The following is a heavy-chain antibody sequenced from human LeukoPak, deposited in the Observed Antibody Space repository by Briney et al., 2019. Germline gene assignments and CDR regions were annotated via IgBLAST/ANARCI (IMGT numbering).Heavy chain of an antibody. V-gene: IGHV1-2*02. J-gene: IGHJ4*02. D-gene: IGHD5-24*01. CDR1: GGTFSSYA. Sequence: ASVKVSCKASGGTFSSYAISWVRQAPGQGLEWMGWINPNSGGTNYAQKFQGRVTMTRDTSISTAYMELSRLRSDDTAVYYCARGEMATILRFDYWGQGTLVTVSS. CDR2: INPNSGGT. CDR3: ARGEMATILRFDY.